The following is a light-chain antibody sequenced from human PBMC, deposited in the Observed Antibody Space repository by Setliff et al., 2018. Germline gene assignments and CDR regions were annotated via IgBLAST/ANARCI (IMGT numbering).Light chain of an antibody. V-gene: IGLV2-23*02. Sequence: SALTQPASVSGSPGQSITISCTGTSSDVGRYNYVSWYQHHLGKAPKLMIYGVNKRPSGVSNRFSGSKSGNTASLTISGLQAEDEADYYCCSYATSSTFSYVFGTGTKVTVL. CDR3: CSYATSSTFSYV. CDR1: SSDVGRYNY. J-gene: IGLJ1*01. CDR2: GVN.